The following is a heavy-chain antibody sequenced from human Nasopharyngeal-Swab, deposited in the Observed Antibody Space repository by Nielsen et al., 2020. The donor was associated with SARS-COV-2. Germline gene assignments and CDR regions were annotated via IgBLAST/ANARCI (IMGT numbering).Heavy chain of an antibody. D-gene: IGHD3-10*01. CDR2: ISYDGSNK. J-gene: IGHJ4*02. CDR1: GFTFSSYG. CDR3: AKDSDYYGSGSPCY. V-gene: IGHV3-30*18. Sequence: GGSLRLSCAASGFTFSSYGMHWVRQAPGKGLEWVAVISYDGSNKYYADSVKGRFTISRDNSKNTLYLQMNSLRAEDTAVYYCAKDSDYYGSGSPCYWGQGTLVTVSS.